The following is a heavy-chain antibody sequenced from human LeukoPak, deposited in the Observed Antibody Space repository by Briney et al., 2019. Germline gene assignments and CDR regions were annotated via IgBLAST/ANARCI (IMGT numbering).Heavy chain of an antibody. J-gene: IGHJ4*02. D-gene: IGHD5-18*01. Sequence: GGSLRLSCAASGFTFSSYPIHWVRQAPGKGLDWAAVISDDGNNPYYSDSVKGRFTISRDNSKNTVYLQMNSLRAEDTAVYYCASIFSSGYSYFDYWGQGTLVTVSS. V-gene: IGHV3-30-3*01. CDR3: ASIFSSGYSYFDY. CDR1: GFTFSSYP. CDR2: ISDDGNNP.